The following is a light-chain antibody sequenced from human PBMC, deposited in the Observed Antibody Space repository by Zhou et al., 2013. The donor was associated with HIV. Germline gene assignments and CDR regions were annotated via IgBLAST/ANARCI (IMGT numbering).Light chain of an antibody. CDR1: QSINNY. CDR2: ATS. J-gene: IGKJ4*01. Sequence: DIQMTQSPSSLSASIGDRVTITCRASQSINNYLNWYQQKPGNAPKLLIYATSSLQSGVPSRFSGGGSGTDFTLTISSLQPEDFATYYCQQGYSTPPLTFGGGTRVEFK. CDR3: QQGYSTPPLT. V-gene: IGKV1-39*01.